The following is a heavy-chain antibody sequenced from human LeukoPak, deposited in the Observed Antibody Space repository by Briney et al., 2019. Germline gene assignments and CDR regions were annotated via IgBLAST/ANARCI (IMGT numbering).Heavy chain of an antibody. CDR2: IRSKAYGGTT. CDR3: TRVGSSSSFDY. J-gene: IGHJ4*02. Sequence: PGRPLRLSCTASGFTFGDYAMSWVRQAPGKGLEWVGFIRSKAYGGTTEYAASVKGRFTISRDDSKSIAYLQMNSLKTEDTAVYYCTRVGSSSSFDYWGQGTLVTVSS. CDR1: GFTFGDYA. V-gene: IGHV3-49*04. D-gene: IGHD6-6*01.